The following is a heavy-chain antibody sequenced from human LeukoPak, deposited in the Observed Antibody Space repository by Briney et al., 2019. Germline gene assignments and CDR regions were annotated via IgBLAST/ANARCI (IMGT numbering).Heavy chain of an antibody. V-gene: IGHV4-61*02. Sequence: SETLSLTCTVSGNSISSGDNYWSWIRQPAGKGLEWIGRIYTSGSTNYNPSLKSRVTISVDTSKNQFSLKLSSVTAADTAVYYCARGRGPRVAFDIWGQGTMVTVSS. CDR2: IYTSGST. CDR3: ARGRGPRVAFDI. CDR1: GNSISSGDNY. J-gene: IGHJ3*02.